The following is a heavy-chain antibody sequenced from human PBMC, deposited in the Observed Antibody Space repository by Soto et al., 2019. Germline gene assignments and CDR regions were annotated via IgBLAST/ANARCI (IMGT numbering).Heavy chain of an antibody. Sequence: QVQLVQSGAEMKKPGASVKVSCKASGYSFQTYSIHWVRQAPGQRLEWMGSINAGSGNAKYSPKFQDRVTITRDTSATTAYLELSSLRSEDTAFYFCARNRLLWGEDFDPWGQVHLVTVSS. CDR1: GYSFQTYS. V-gene: IGHV1-3*01. CDR2: INAGSGNA. CDR3: ARNRLLWGEDFDP. J-gene: IGHJ5*02. D-gene: IGHD3-16*01.